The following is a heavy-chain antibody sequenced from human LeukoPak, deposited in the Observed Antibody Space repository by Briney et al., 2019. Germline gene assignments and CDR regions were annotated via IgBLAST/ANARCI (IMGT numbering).Heavy chain of an antibody. J-gene: IGHJ5*02. CDR2: ISHSGSA. D-gene: IGHD3-3*01. CDR1: GYSISSGYY. CDR3: AKEWLLYSVFDP. Sequence: SETLSLTCAVSGYSISSGYYWGWIRPPPGKGLEWIGSISHSGSAYYNPSLKSRVTISVDTSKNQFSLRLSSVTAADTAVSYCAKEWLLYSVFDPWGQGTLVTVSS. V-gene: IGHV4-38-2*02.